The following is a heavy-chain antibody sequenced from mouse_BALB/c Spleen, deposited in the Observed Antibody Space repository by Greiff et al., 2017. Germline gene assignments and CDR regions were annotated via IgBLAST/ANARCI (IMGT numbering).Heavy chain of an antibody. CDR3: ASDTATEFDY. CDR2: IRNKANGYTT. D-gene: IGHD1-2*01. V-gene: IGHV7-3*02. J-gene: IGHJ2*01. CDR1: GFTFTDYY. Sequence: EVQVVESGGGLVQPGGSLRLSCATSGFTFTDYYMSWVRQPPGKALEWLGFIRNKANGYTTEYSASVKGRFTISRDNSQSILYLQMNTLRAEDSATYYCASDTATEFDYWGQGTTLTVSS.